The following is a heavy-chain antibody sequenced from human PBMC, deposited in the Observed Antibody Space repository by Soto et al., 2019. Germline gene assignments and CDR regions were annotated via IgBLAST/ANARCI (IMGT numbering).Heavy chain of an antibody. Sequence: SVKVSCKASGGTFSSYAISWVRQAPGQGLEWMGGIIPIFGTANYAQKFQGRVTITADESTSTAYMELSSLRSEDTAVYYCARAGLGIVATIDYYCMDVWGQGTTVTASS. V-gene: IGHV1-69*13. D-gene: IGHD5-12*01. J-gene: IGHJ6*01. CDR3: ARAGLGIVATIDYYCMDV. CDR2: IIPIFGTA. CDR1: GGTFSSYA.